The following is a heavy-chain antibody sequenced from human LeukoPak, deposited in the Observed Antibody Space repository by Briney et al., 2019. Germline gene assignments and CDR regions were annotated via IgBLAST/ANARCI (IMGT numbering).Heavy chain of an antibody. CDR2: IKQDGSEK. CDR3: ARGRMLYYYDSSGYPFDY. V-gene: IGHV3-7*04. D-gene: IGHD3-22*01. J-gene: IGHJ4*02. Sequence: GGSLRLSCAASGFTFSSYWTNWVRQAPGKGLEWVANIKQDGSEKYYVDSVKGRFTISGDNAKNSLYLQMNSLRAEDTAVYYCARGRMLYYYDSSGYPFDYWGQGSLVTVSS. CDR1: GFTFSSYW.